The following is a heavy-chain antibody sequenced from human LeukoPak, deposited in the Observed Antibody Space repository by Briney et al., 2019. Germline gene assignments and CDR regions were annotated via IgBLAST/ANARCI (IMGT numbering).Heavy chain of an antibody. V-gene: IGHV3-74*01. CDR2: INSDGSTI. D-gene: IGHD6-19*01. CDR1: GFTFRSYW. J-gene: IGHJ4*02. Sequence: PGGSLRLSCAASGFTFRSYWMHWVRQVPGKGLVWVSRINSDGSTIDYADSVKGRFTISRDNAKNTLYLQMNSLRAEDTALYYCARGKEPVAGTSFDLYWGQGTLVTVSS. CDR3: ARGKEPVAGTSFDLY.